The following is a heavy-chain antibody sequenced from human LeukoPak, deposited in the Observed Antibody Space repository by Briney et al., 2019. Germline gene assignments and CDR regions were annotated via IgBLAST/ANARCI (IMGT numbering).Heavy chain of an antibody. CDR1: GYTFTDYA. J-gene: IGHJ6*02. D-gene: IGHD3-22*01. CDR2: INTNTGNP. Sequence: ASVKVSCKASGYTFTDYAINWLRQAPGQGLEWMGWINTNTGNPTYAQGFTGRFVFSLDTSVSTAYLQISSLKAEDTAVYYCARGPPYYYDSSGYEGLDYYYYGMDVWGQGTTVTVSS. V-gene: IGHV7-4-1*02. CDR3: ARGPPYYYDSSGYEGLDYYYYGMDV.